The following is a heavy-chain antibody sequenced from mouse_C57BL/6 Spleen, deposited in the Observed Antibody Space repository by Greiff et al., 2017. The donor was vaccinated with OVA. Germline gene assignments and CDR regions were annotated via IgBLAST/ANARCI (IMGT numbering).Heavy chain of an antibody. D-gene: IGHD1-1*01. V-gene: IGHV5-12*01. J-gene: IGHJ4*01. Sequence: EVKLMESGGGLVQPGGSLKLSCAASGFTFSDYYMYWVRQTPEKRLEWVAYISNGGGSTYYPDTVKGRFTISRDNAKNTLYLQMSRLKSEDTAMYYCARYYYGDAMDYWGQGTSVTVSS. CDR3: ARYYYGDAMDY. CDR1: GFTFSDYY. CDR2: ISNGGGST.